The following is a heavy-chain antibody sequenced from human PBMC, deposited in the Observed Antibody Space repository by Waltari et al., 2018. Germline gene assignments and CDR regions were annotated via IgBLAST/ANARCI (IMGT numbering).Heavy chain of an antibody. CDR1: GGSLRSSSYY. V-gene: IGHV4-39*07. CDR3: ARWGDSSSWYVDFDY. D-gene: IGHD6-13*01. J-gene: IGHJ4*02. Sequence: QLQLQESGPGLVKPSETLSLTCTVSGGSLRSSSYYWGWIRQPPGKGLEWIGSIYYSGSTYYNPSLKSRVTISVDTSKNQFSLKLSSVTAADTAVYYCARWGDSSSWYVDFDYWGQGTLVTVSS. CDR2: IYYSGST.